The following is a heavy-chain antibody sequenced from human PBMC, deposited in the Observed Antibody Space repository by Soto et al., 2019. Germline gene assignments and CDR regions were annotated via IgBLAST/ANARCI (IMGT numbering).Heavy chain of an antibody. CDR1: GFTFTNFA. D-gene: IGHD6-13*01. CDR3: AKGASYSSSWYFDY. Sequence: PGGSLRLSCAASGFTFTNFAMNWVRQAPGKGLEWVAAVRWNDVNTFYADSVRGRFTISRDDSKNMVYLQMNSLRAEDTAVYYCAKGASYSSSWYFDYWGQGTLVTVSS. V-gene: IGHV3-23*01. J-gene: IGHJ4*02. CDR2: VRWNDVNT.